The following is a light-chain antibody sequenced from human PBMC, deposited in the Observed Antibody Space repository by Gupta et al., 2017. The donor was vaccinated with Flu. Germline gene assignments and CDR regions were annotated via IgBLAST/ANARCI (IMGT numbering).Light chain of an antibody. CDR1: KSVSPS. CDR2: DAS. J-gene: IGKJ2*01. Sequence: EGAVPSCSASKSVSPSLAWYQQKPGQAPRLLMYDASRRAAGIPARFSGSGSGTDFTLTISTLEPEDVAVYYCQQRSDLPMYTFGQGTKLEIK. V-gene: IGKV3-11*01. CDR3: QQRSDLPMYT.